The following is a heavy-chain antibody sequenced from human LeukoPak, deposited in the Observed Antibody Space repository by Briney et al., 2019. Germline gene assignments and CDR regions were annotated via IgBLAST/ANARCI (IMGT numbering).Heavy chain of an antibody. CDR2: ISYDGSNK. D-gene: IGHD1-26*01. CDR3: ARDLGAPSVY. CDR1: GFTFSSCA. Sequence: GGSLRLSCAASGFTFSSCAMHWVRQAPGKGLEWVAVISYDGSNKYYADSVKGRFTISRDNSKNTLYLQMNSLRAEDTAVYYCARDLGAPSVYWGQGTLVTVSS. J-gene: IGHJ4*02. V-gene: IGHV3-30-3*01.